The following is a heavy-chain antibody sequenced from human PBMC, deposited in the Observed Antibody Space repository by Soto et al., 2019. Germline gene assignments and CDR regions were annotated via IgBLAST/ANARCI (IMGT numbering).Heavy chain of an antibody. CDR3: ASPPGPPDAFDI. CDR2: ISSSGSTI. J-gene: IGHJ3*02. CDR1: GFTFSDYY. Sequence: GSLRLSCAASGFTFSDYYMSWIRQAPGKGLEWVSYISSSGSTIYYADSVKGRFTISRDNAKNSLYLQMNSLRAEDTAVYYCASPPGPPDAFDIWGQGTMVTVSS. V-gene: IGHV3-11*01.